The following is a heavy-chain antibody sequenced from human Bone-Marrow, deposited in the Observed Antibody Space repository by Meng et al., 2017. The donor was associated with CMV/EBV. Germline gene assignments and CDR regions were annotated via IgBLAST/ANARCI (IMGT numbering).Heavy chain of an antibody. V-gene: IGHV4-59*01. Sequence: GSLRLSCTVSGGSISSYYWSWIRQPPGKGLEWIGYIYYSGSTNYNPSLKSRVTISVDTSKNQFSLKLSSLTAADTAVYYCAREDQYWFDPWGQGTLVTVSS. CDR2: IYYSGST. CDR3: AREDQYWFDP. D-gene: IGHD4-11*01. CDR1: GGSISSYY. J-gene: IGHJ5*02.